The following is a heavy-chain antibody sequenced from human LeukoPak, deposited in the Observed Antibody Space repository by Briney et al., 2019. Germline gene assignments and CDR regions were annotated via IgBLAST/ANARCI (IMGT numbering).Heavy chain of an antibody. CDR3: AKEIWPTVTTPGRTYLDY. V-gene: IGHV3-30*02. D-gene: IGHD4-17*01. J-gene: IGHJ4*02. Sequence: GGSLRLSCAASAFTFRSYGMHWVRQAPGKGLDWVAFIRYDGSNKYYGDSVKGRFTISRDNSKNTLYLQMNTLRAEDTAVYYCAKEIWPTVTTPGRTYLDYWGQGTLVTVSS. CDR2: IRYDGSNK. CDR1: AFTFRSYG.